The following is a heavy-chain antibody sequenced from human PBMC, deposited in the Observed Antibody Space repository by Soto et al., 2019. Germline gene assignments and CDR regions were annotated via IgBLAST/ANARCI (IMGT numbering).Heavy chain of an antibody. D-gene: IGHD6-13*01. Sequence: QVQLVESGGGVVQPGRSLRLSCAASGFTFSSYAMHWVRQAPGKGLEWVAVISYDGSNKYYADSVKGRFTISRDNSKNTLYLQMNSLRAEDTAVYYCARGPWYSRNMGLYFDLWGRGTLVTVSS. V-gene: IGHV3-30-3*01. CDR2: ISYDGSNK. CDR1: GFTFSSYA. J-gene: IGHJ2*01. CDR3: ARGPWYSRNMGLYFDL.